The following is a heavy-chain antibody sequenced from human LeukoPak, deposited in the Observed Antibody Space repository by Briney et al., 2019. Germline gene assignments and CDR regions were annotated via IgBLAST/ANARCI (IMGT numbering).Heavy chain of an antibody. Sequence: SETLSLTCTVSGCSISSYYWSWIRQPAGKGLEWIGRIYTSGSTDYNPSLKSRVAMSVDTSKNQFSRKLSSVTAADTAVYYCARDVADFWSAYLSSAFDIWGQGTMVTVSS. CDR2: IYTSGST. J-gene: IGHJ3*02. CDR3: ARDVADFWSAYLSSAFDI. D-gene: IGHD3-3*01. V-gene: IGHV4-4*07. CDR1: GCSISSYY.